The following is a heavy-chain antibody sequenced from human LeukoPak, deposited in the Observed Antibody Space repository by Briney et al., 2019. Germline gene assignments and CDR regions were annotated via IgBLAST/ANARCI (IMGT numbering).Heavy chain of an antibody. J-gene: IGHJ4*02. CDR1: GGSISSYY. Sequence: KASETLSLTCTVSGGSISSYYWSWIRQPPGKGLEWIGYIYYSGSTNYNPSLKSRVTISVDTSKNQFSLKLSSVTAADTAVYYCARGQTYGDYDYWGQGTLVTVSS. CDR3: ARGQTYGDYDY. CDR2: IYYSGST. V-gene: IGHV4-59*01. D-gene: IGHD4-17*01.